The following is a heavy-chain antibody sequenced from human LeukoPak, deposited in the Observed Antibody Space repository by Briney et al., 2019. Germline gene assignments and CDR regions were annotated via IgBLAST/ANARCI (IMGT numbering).Heavy chain of an antibody. CDR1: GGSIGSASSY. V-gene: IGHV4-39*01. CDR3: ASPGGNRWLQFYHFDY. Sequence: PSETLSLTCTVSGGSIGSASSYWAWIRQPPGKGLEWIGIMYYTGGTYYNPSLKSRVTISGDTSKNQSSLKLSSVTAADTAVYYCASPGGNRWLQFYHFDYWGQGTLVTVSS. CDR2: MYYTGGT. J-gene: IGHJ4*02. D-gene: IGHD5-24*01.